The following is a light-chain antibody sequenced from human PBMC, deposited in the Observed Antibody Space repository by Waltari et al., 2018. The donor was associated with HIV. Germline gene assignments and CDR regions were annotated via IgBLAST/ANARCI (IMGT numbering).Light chain of an antibody. CDR2: DAS. CDR1: QGISSA. V-gene: IGKV1-13*02. CDR3: QQFNSTTGFT. J-gene: IGKJ4*01. Sequence: AIQLTQSPSSLSASVGDRVTITCRASQGISSALAWYQQKPGKAPKLLIYDASSLESGVPSRFSGSGSGTDFTLTISSLQPEDFATYYCQQFNSTTGFTFGGGTKVEIK.